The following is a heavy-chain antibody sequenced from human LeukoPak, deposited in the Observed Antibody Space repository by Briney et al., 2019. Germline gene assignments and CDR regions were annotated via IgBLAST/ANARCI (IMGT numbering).Heavy chain of an antibody. CDR1: GGSISSSSYY. CDR2: IYYSGST. D-gene: IGHD3-3*01. Sequence: SETLSLTCTVSGGSISSSSYYWGWIRQPPGKGLEWIGSIYYSGSTYYNPSLKSRVTISVDTPKNQFSLKLSSVTAADTAVYYCARHLRFLEWSPGIAWFDPWGQGTLVTVSS. J-gene: IGHJ5*02. CDR3: ARHLRFLEWSPGIAWFDP. V-gene: IGHV4-39*01.